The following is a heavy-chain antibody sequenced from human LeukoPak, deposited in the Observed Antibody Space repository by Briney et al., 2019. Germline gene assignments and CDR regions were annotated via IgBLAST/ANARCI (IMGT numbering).Heavy chain of an antibody. Sequence: SETLSLTCTVSGAFISGYFWSWIRQPPGKGLEWIGYISNSGSTNYNPTLKSRVTISVDTSKNQFSLNLSSVTAADTAVYYCARSLVRGTTAIGYWGQGTLVTVSS. CDR2: ISNSGST. CDR3: ARSLVRGTTAIGY. CDR1: GAFISGYF. J-gene: IGHJ4*02. V-gene: IGHV4-4*09. D-gene: IGHD3-10*01.